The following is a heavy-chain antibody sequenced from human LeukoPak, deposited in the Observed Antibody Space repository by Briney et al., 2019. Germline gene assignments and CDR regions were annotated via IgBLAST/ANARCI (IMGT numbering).Heavy chain of an antibody. CDR3: ARDSELYYYDSSGYYDY. D-gene: IGHD3-22*01. J-gene: IGHJ4*02. V-gene: IGHV1-18*01. CDR2: ISAYNGNT. CDR1: GYTFTSYG. Sequence: ASVKVSCKASGYTFTSYGISWVRQAPGQGLEWMGWISAYNGNTNYAQKLQGRVTMTTDTSTSTAYMELRSLGSDDTAVYYCARDSELYYYDSSGYYDYWGQGTLVTVSS.